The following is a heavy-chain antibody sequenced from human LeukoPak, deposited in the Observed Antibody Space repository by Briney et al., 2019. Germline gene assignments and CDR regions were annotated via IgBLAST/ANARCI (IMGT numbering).Heavy chain of an antibody. J-gene: IGHJ4*02. CDR1: GYTFTSYG. V-gene: IGHV1-18*01. CDR2: ISAYSGNT. D-gene: IGHD3-16*01. Sequence: GASVKVSCKASGYTFTSYGISWVRQAPGQGLGWMGWISAYSGNTDYAQSLQGRVTMTIDTSTSTVYMELRSLRSDDTAVYYCARDVGRSYDLDYWGQGTLVTVSS. CDR3: ARDVGRSYDLDY.